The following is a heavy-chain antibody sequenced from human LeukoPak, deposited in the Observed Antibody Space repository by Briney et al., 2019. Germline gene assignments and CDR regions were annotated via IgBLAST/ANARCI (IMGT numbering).Heavy chain of an antibody. Sequence: PSETLSLTCTVSGGSISSGSYYWSWIRQPAGKGLEWIGRIYTSGSTNYNPSLKSRVTISVDTSKNQFSLKLSSVTAADTAVYYCARASGATSYLIWGQGTMVTVSS. D-gene: IGHD1-26*01. V-gene: IGHV4-61*02. CDR1: GGSISSGSYY. J-gene: IGHJ3*02. CDR3: ARASGATSYLI. CDR2: IYTSGST.